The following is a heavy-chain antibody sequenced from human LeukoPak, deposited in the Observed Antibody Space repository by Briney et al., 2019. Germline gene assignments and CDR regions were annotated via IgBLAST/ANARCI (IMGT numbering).Heavy chain of an antibody. J-gene: IGHJ4*02. D-gene: IGHD4-23*01. V-gene: IGHV3-74*03. CDR1: GFSFSGSW. CDR3: IRGLGGGSDY. CDR2: INSDGSTT. Sequence: GGSPRLSCAASGFSFSGSWMHWVRQAPAKGLVWVSRINSDGSTTTYADSVQGRFTISRDNAKNTLYLQMNSLRAEDTAVYYCIRGLGGGSDYWGLGTLVTVTS.